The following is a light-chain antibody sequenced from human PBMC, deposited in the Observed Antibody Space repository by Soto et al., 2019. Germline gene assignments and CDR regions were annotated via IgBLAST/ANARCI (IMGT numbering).Light chain of an antibody. CDR2: GAS. CDR3: QQYNNWPPEWT. CDR1: QSVSSN. V-gene: IGKV3-15*01. J-gene: IGKJ1*01. Sequence: EIVMTQSPATLSVSPGERATLSCRASQSVSSNLAWYQQKPGQAPRLLIYGASTRATGIPARFSGSGSGTEFTLTISSLQSEDSAVYYCQQYNNWPPEWTFGQGTKVVIK.